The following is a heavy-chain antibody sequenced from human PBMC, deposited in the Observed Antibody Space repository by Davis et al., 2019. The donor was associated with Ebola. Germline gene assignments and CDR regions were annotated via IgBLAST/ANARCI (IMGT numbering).Heavy chain of an antibody. J-gene: IGHJ4*02. D-gene: IGHD1-1*01. CDR3: ARGGSTFDY. CDR1: GFTFRTYA. CDR2: VSGSGTTT. Sequence: GESLKISCAASGFTFRTYAMNWVRQAPGKGLEWVSAVSGSGTTTAYADSVKGRFTISRDNSNNTLYLQMNSLRVEDTARYYCARGGSTFDYWGQGALVTVSS. V-gene: IGHV3-23*01.